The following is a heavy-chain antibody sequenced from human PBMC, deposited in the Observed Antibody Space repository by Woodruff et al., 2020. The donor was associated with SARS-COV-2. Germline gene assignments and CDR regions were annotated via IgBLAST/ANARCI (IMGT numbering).Heavy chain of an antibody. Sequence: EDGETIYAQKFQGRVTMTEDTSTDTAYMELSSLRSEDTAVYYCATAGPLPHYYYYMDVWGKGTTVTVSS. CDR2: EDGET. J-gene: IGHJ6*03. D-gene: IGHD1-26*01. CDR3: ATAGPLPHYYYYMDV. V-gene: IGHV1-24*01.